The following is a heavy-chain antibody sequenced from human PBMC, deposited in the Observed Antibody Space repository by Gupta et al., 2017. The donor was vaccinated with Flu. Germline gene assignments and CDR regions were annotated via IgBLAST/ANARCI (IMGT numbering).Heavy chain of an antibody. Sequence: EVQLLESGGGLVQPGGSLRLSCAASGFTLNSYAMSWVRQAPGKGLEWVSSSSGTGANTYHADSVRGRFTISRDNSRNALYLQMNSLRAEDTAVYYCARDGYNWIPFDLWGQGTLVTVS. CDR1: GFTLNSYA. D-gene: IGHD1-20*01. V-gene: IGHV3-23*01. CDR3: ARDGYNWIPFDL. J-gene: IGHJ4*02. CDR2: SSGTGANT.